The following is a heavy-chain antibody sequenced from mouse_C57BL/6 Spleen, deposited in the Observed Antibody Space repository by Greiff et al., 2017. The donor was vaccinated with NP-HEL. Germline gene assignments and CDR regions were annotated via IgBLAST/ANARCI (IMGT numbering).Heavy chain of an antibody. CDR2: IDPNSGGT. D-gene: IGHD3-2*02. V-gene: IGHV1-72*01. CDR1: GYTFTSYW. CDR3: ANPPHSSGYKGWFAY. J-gene: IGHJ3*01. Sequence: QVQLQQPGAELVKPGASVKLSCKASGYTFTSYWMHWVKQRPGRGLEWIGRIDPNSGGTKYNEKFKSKATLTVDKPASTAYMQLSSLTSEDSAVYYCANPPHSSGYKGWFAYWGQGTLVTVSA.